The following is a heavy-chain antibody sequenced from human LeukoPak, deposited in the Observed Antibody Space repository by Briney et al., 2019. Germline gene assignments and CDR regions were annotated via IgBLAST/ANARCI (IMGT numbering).Heavy chain of an antibody. J-gene: IGHJ4*01. CDR2: MNSAGTTI. CDR1: GFTISGFW. Sequence: GGSLRLSCAASGFTISGFWMHSVRQVPGEGLVWVARMNSAGTTINYADSVKGRFTISRDNVRNTLHLQMNNLSLEDTAVYFCIREVQVRASASLGLWGRGTLVTVS. CDR3: IREVQVRASASLGL. V-gene: IGHV3-74*01. D-gene: IGHD1-1*01.